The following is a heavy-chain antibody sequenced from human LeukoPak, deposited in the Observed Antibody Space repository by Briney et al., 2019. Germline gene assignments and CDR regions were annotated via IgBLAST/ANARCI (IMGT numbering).Heavy chain of an antibody. CDR1: GFTFSSYW. CDR3: AREGIQLWHYYFDY. D-gene: IGHD5-18*01. J-gene: IGHJ4*02. V-gene: IGHV3-74*01. CDR2: INSDGSST. Sequence: GGSLRLSCAASGFTFSSYWMHWVRQAPGKGLVWVSRINSDGSSTSYADSVKGRFTISRDNAKNTLYLQMNSLRAEDTAVYYCAREGIQLWHYYFDYWGQGTLVTVSA.